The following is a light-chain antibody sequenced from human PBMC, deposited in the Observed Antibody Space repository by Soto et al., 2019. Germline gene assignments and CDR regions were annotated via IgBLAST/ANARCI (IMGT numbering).Light chain of an antibody. V-gene: IGLV4-60*02. CDR2: LEGSGSY. J-gene: IGLJ3*02. CDR3: ETWDSNIHWV. CDR1: SGHSSYI. Sequence: QLVLTQSSSASASLGSSVKLTCTLSSGHSSYIIAWHQQQPGKAPRYLMKLEGSGSYNKGSGVPDRFSGSSSGADRYLTISNLQFEDEADYHCETWDSNIHWVFGGGTKLTVL.